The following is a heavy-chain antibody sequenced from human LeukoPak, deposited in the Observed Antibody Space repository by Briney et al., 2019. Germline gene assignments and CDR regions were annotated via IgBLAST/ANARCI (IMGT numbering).Heavy chain of an antibody. Sequence: SGTLSLTCAVSGDSINSLDLWSWVRQPPGKGLEWIGSIYYSGSTYYNPSLKSRVTISVDTSKNQFSLKLSSVTAADTAVYYCAREVSLVWVVVTAVYFDYWGQGTLVTVSS. J-gene: IGHJ4*02. D-gene: IGHD2-21*02. V-gene: IGHV4-4*02. CDR3: AREVSLVWVVVTAVYFDY. CDR1: GDSINSLDL. CDR2: IYYSGST.